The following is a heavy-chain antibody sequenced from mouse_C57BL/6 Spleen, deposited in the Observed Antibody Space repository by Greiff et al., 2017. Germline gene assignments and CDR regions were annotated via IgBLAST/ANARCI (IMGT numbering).Heavy chain of an antibody. CDR3: ARKETFDY. Sequence: QLQQLGAELVKLGAPVKLSCKASGYTFTSYWMHWVKQRPGQGLEWIGMIHPNSGSTNYNEKFKSKATLTVDKSSSTAYMQLSSLTSEDSAVYYCARKETFDYWGQGTTLTVSS. CDR1: GYTFTSYW. CDR2: IHPNSGST. J-gene: IGHJ2*01. V-gene: IGHV1-64*01.